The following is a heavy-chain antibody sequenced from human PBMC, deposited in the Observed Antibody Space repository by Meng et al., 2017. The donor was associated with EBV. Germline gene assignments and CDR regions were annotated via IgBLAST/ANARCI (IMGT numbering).Heavy chain of an antibody. J-gene: IGHJ4*02. D-gene: IGHD2-21*01. CDR1: VYAFTSDI. CDR2: INVGVGYT. V-gene: IGHV1-3*01. CDR3: VRGPTVGVPGPGNY. Sequence: QLGQAGAEVKTPGVSVKVAFKASVYAFTSDIVHWEPQAPGQRLESMGGINVGVGYTKYSQKFQGRVTISSDTTATTGYMELSSLRSEDTAVYYCVRGPTVGVPGPGNYWGQGTLVTVSS.